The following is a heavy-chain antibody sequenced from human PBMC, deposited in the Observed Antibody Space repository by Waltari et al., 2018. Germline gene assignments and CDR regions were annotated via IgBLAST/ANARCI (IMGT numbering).Heavy chain of an antibody. CDR1: GAPINSSY. J-gene: IGHJ3*02. Sequence: QVHLQESAPRLVKSSETLSLTGTVSGAPINSSYCNWIRQPPGKGLEWIGYIYYSGSTNYNPSLKSRVTILLDTSKNQFSLKLSSVTAADTAIYYCARDRGTWIQPHDAFDIWGQGTMVIVSS. V-gene: IGHV4-59*01. CDR2: IYYSGST. D-gene: IGHD5-18*01. CDR3: ARDRGTWIQPHDAFDI.